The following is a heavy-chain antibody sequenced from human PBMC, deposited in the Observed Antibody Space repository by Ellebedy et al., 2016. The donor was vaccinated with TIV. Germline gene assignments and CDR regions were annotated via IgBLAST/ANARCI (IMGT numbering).Heavy chain of an antibody. CDR2: ISYDGSNK. J-gene: IGHJ6*02. D-gene: IGHD2-21*02. CDR3: AKDHHCGGDCWFYYYYGMDV. Sequence: GGSLRLSXAASGFTFSSYGMHWVRQAPGKGLEWVAVISYDGSNKYYADSVKGRFTISRDNSKNTLYLQMNSLRAEDTAVYYCAKDHHCGGDCWFYYYYGMDVWGQGTTVTVSS. V-gene: IGHV3-30*18. CDR1: GFTFSSYG.